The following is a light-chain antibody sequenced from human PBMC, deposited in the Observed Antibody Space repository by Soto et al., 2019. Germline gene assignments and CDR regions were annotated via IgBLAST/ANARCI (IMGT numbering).Light chain of an antibody. CDR2: DVS. CDR3: QQRRNYPLST. CDR1: QSVNNQ. Sequence: EIVLTQSPATLSLSPGERATLSCRASQSVNNQLAWYQQRPGQAPRPLISDVSNRATGIPARFSGSGSGTGFTLTISSLEAEDFAVYYCQQRRNYPLSTFGPGTKLEIK. J-gene: IGKJ2*01. V-gene: IGKV3-11*01.